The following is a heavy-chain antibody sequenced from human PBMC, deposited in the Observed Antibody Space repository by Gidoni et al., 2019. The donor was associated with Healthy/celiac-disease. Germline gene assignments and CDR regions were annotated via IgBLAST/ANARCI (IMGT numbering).Heavy chain of an antibody. J-gene: IGHJ4*02. V-gene: IGHV3-23*04. Sequence: EVQLVESGGGLVQPGGSLRLSCAASGFTFSSYAMSWVRQAPGKGLDWVSAIGGSGGSTYYADSVKGRFAISRDNSKNTLYLQMNSLRAEDTAVYYCANLGGSSGYNPYFFDYWGQGTLVTVSS. CDR1: GFTFSSYA. CDR3: ANLGGSSGYNPYFFDY. D-gene: IGHD3-22*01. CDR2: IGGSGGST.